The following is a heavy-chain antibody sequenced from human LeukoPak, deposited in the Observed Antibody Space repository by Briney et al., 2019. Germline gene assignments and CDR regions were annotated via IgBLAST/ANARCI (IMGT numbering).Heavy chain of an antibody. CDR2: ITQDGSEK. Sequence: GGSLRLSCAASEFTFSSQQMSWVRQAPGKGLGWVAKITQDGSEKYYMDSVKGRFIISRDNGKNSLYLQMNSLRVEDTAVYYCARDWRQDNAFDLWGQGTMVTVSS. V-gene: IGHV3-7*01. D-gene: IGHD2-15*01. CDR1: EFTFSSQQ. CDR3: ARDWRQDNAFDL. J-gene: IGHJ3*01.